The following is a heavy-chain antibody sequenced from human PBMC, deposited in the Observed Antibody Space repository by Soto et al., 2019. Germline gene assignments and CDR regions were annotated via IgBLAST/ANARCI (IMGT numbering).Heavy chain of an antibody. CDR3: GRVASSSRWTPDY. Sequence: GGSLRHCCAASGFTFSSYSMNWVRQVPGKGLEWVSSLTSTSSYTYYADSVKGRFTISRDNAKNSLFLQMNSLRAEDTAVYYCGRVASSSRWTPDYSGQGTLDTVSS. CDR2: LTSTSSYT. J-gene: IGHJ4*02. CDR1: GFTFSSYS. D-gene: IGHD6-13*01. V-gene: IGHV3-21*01.